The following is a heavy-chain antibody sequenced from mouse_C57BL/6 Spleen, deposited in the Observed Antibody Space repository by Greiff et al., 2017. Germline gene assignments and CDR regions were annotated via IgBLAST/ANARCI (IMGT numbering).Heavy chain of an antibody. J-gene: IGHJ4*01. CDR2: LWGDGST. Sequence: QVQLKESGPGLVAPSQSLSITCTVSGFSLTSYGVSWVRQPPGKGLEWLGVLWGDGSTNYHSALISRLSISKDNSKSQVFLKLNSLQTGDTATYYCAKKRDYYYGSSGYAMDYWGQRTSGNVSS. D-gene: IGHD1-1*01. CDR1: GFSLTSYG. CDR3: AKKRDYYYGSSGYAMDY. V-gene: IGHV2-3*01.